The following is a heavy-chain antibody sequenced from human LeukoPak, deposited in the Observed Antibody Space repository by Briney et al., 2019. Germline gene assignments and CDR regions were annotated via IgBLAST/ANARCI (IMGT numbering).Heavy chain of an antibody. J-gene: IGHJ3*02. CDR3: ARDVGGSGSYYLDAFDI. CDR2: ISSSGSTI. CDR1: GFTFSSYE. D-gene: IGHD3-10*01. Sequence: GGSLRLSCAASGFTFSSYEMNWVRQAPGKGLEWVSYISSSGSTIYYADSVKGRFTISRDNAKNSLYLQMNGLRAEDTAVYYCARDVGGSGSYYLDAFDIWGQGTMVTVSS. V-gene: IGHV3-48*03.